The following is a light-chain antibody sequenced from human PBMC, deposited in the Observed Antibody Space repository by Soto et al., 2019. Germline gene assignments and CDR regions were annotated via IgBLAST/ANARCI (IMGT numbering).Light chain of an antibody. Sequence: EIVMTQSPATLSVSPWERATLSCRASQSVSSNLAWYQQKPGQAPRLLIYDASNRATGIPDRFSGSGSGTDFTLTISRLEPEDFAVYYCQQYGSSPRTFGQGTKVDIK. V-gene: IGKV3-20*01. CDR1: QSVSSN. J-gene: IGKJ1*01. CDR3: QQYGSSPRT. CDR2: DAS.